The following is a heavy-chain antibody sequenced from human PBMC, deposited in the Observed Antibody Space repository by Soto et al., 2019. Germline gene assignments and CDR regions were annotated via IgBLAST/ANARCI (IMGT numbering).Heavy chain of an antibody. CDR2: IYSSGST. CDR3: ARRGLVVSGKYWFGP. CDR1: GGSISNQY. V-gene: IGHV4-59*08. J-gene: IGHJ5*02. Sequence: SETLSLTCTVSGGSISNQYWSWIRQPPGKGLESIGYIYSSGSTNYNPSLKSRVTISVDTSKNQFSLKLSSVTAADTAVYYSARRGLVVSGKYWFGPWGQGTLVTVSS. D-gene: IGHD2-2*01.